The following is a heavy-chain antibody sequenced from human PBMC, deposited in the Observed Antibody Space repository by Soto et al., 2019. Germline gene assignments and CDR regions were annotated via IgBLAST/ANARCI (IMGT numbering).Heavy chain of an antibody. CDR1: GYSFTSYW. Sequence: GESLKISCKGSGYSFTSYWIGWVRQMPGKGLEWMGIIYPGDSDTRYSPSFQGQVTISADKSISTAYLQWSSLKASDTAMYYCARHVKDCSGGSCYPHYYYYMDVWGKGTTVTVSS. V-gene: IGHV5-51*01. D-gene: IGHD2-15*01. J-gene: IGHJ6*03. CDR2: IYPGDSDT. CDR3: ARHVKDCSGGSCYPHYYYYMDV.